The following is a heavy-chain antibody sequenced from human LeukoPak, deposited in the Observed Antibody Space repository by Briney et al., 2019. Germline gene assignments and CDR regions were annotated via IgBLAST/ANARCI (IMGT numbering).Heavy chain of an antibody. CDR2: INSNSGGT. V-gene: IGHV1-2*06. J-gene: IGHJ4*02. Sequence: ASVKVTCKESGDTFTDYFIHWVRQAPGQGPEWMGRINSNSGGTEYEQNFQGRVTMTRDTSINTAYMALSGLTFDDTAVYYCARDLSSTSNWEFDYWGQGTVVTVSS. CDR3: ARDLSSTSNWEFDY. CDR1: GDTFTDYF. D-gene: IGHD7-27*01.